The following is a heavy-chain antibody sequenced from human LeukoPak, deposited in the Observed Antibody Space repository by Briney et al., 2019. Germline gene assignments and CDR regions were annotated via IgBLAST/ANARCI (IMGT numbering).Heavy chain of an antibody. CDR1: GYTFTTYT. CDR2: INAGNGNT. J-gene: IGHJ4*02. V-gene: IGHV1-3*01. D-gene: IGHD1-26*01. Sequence: ASLKVSCKASGYTFTTYTIHWVRQAPGQRLERMGWINAGNGNTKYSQDFQNRVTISRNTSTSTAYIELRSLRSDDTAVYYCARYIVGATSPDYWGQGTLVTVSS. CDR3: ARYIVGATSPDY.